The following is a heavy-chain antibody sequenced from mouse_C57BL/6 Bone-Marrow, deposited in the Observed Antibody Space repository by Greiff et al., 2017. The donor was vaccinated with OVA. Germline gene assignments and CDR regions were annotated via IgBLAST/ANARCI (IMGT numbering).Heavy chain of an antibody. Sequence: VQLQQSGAELVKPGASVKLSCKASGYTFTSYWMHWVKQRPGHGLEWIGMIHPNSGSTNYNETFKSKATLTVDKSSSTAYMQLSSLTSEDSAVYYCARSKLDYGSTDWYFDVWGTGTTVTVAS. J-gene: IGHJ1*03. CDR2: IHPNSGST. CDR3: ARSKLDYGSTDWYFDV. V-gene: IGHV1-64*01. CDR1: GYTFTSYW. D-gene: IGHD1-1*01.